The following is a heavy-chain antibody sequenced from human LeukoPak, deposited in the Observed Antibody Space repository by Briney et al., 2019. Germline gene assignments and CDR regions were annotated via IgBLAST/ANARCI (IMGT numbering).Heavy chain of an antibody. CDR1: GGSISSSRYY. D-gene: IGHD1-14*01. CDR2: IRYSWST. Sequence: PSEALSLTRSVSGGSISSSRYYWDWIRHPPGKGLEWIGIIRYSWSTYYNPSLKRRVTMSVDTSQHQFPLMLGPVTATDTAVYYWARHEAAVDTGFDFWGQGTLVTVSS. CDR3: ARHEAAVDTGFDF. V-gene: IGHV4-39*01. J-gene: IGHJ4*02.